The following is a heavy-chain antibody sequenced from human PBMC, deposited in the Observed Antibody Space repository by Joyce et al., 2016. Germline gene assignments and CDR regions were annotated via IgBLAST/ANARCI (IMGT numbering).Heavy chain of an antibody. J-gene: IGHJ5*02. CDR1: GFIFGDYA. D-gene: IGHD2-15*01. Sequence: EVQLVESGGGLVKPGRSLRLSCTSSGFIFGDYAMNWFRQAPGKGLGLVGFIRSKAYGGTTDYAASVKGRFTISRDDSKSIAYLQMNSLKTEDTAVYYCTRIGDCSGGSCYEGWFDPWGQGTLVTVSS. CDR2: IRSKAYGGTT. CDR3: TRIGDCSGGSCYEGWFDP. V-gene: IGHV3-49*05.